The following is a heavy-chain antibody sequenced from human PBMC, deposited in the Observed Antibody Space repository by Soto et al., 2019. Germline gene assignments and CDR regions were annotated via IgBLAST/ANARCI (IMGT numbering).Heavy chain of an antibody. Sequence: GGSLRLSCAASGFTFDDYTMHWVRQAPGKGLEWVSLISWDGGSTYYADSVKGRFTISRDNSKNSLYLQMNSLRTEDTALYYCAKQGGRGYPNPRYYYYYGMDVWGQGTTVTVSS. CDR3: AKQGGRGYPNPRYYYYYGMDV. CDR1: GFTFDDYT. CDR2: ISWDGGST. V-gene: IGHV3-43*01. J-gene: IGHJ6*02. D-gene: IGHD3-22*01.